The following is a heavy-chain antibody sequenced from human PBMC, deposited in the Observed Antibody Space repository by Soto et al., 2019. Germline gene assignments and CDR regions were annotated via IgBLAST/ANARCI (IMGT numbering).Heavy chain of an antibody. J-gene: IGHJ5*02. Sequence: GGSLRLSCAASGFTFSSYSMNWVRQAPGKGLEWVSYISSSSSTIYYADSVKGRFTISRDNAKNSLYLQMNSLRAEDTAVYYCARDRYCSGGSCPGWFDPWGQGTLVTVAS. D-gene: IGHD2-15*01. CDR2: ISSSSSTI. CDR1: GFTFSSYS. CDR3: ARDRYCSGGSCPGWFDP. V-gene: IGHV3-48*01.